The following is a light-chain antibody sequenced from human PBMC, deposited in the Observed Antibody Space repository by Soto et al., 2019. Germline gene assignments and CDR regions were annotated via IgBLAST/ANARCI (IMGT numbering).Light chain of an antibody. CDR1: SSDIGIYNL. J-gene: IGLJ3*02. CDR2: EVI. CDR3: CSYAGSRWV. Sequence: QSALTQPASVSGSPGQSITISCSGSSSDIGIYNLVSWYQQHPGKAPKLVIYEVIKRPSGVSDRFSGSKSGNAASLTISGLQSEDEADYYCCSYAGSRWVFGGGTKLTGL. V-gene: IGLV2-23*02.